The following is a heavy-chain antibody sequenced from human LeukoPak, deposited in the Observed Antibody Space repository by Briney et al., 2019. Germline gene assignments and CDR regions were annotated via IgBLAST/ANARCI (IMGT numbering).Heavy chain of an antibody. J-gene: IGHJ3*01. CDR1: GYKFNVYD. D-gene: IGHD4-23*01. V-gene: IGHV1-18*01. CDR2: ISTYTGRA. Sequence: ASVKVSCKTSGYKFNVYDILWVRQAPGHGLDYVGWISTYTGRANYAQKVQGRVSMVTDTSTTTAYLELTNLTSSDTGLYCCARADGTNSGTNAFDVWGLGTLVTVAS. CDR3: ARADGTNSGTNAFDV.